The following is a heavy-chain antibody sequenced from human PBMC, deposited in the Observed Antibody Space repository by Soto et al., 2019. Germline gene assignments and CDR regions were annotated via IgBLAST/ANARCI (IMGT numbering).Heavy chain of an antibody. D-gene: IGHD3-3*01. CDR1: GGSFKSGSYS. J-gene: IGHJ4*02. V-gene: IGHV4-61*01. CDR2: VYHTGRT. CDR3: ARDFAYFDS. Sequence: PSETLSLTCTVSGGSFKSGSYSWSWIRQPPGKGLEWIGYVYHTGRTSYNPSLKSRVSISVDTSKNQFSLNLDSVTAADTAVYFCARDFAYFDSWGQGTLVTVSS.